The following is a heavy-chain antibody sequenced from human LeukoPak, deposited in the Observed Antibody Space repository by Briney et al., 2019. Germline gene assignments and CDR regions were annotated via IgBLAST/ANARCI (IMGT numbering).Heavy chain of an antibody. CDR2: IIPILGIA. D-gene: IGHD2-21*01. Sequence: GASVRVSCKASGGTFSSYAISWVRQAPGQGLEWMGRIIPILGIANYAQKFQGRVTITADKSTSTAYMELSSLRSEDTAVYYCARALDSFRGMDVWGQGTTVTVSS. CDR3: ARALDSFRGMDV. V-gene: IGHV1-69*04. J-gene: IGHJ6*02. CDR1: GGTFSSYA.